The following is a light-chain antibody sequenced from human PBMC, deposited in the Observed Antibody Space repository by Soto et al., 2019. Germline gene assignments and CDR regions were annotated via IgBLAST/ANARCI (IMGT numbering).Light chain of an antibody. CDR3: QQYKSFSLT. CDR2: KAS. V-gene: IGKV1-5*03. Sequence: DIQMTQSPSTLSASVGDRVTITCRASQSISSWLAWYQQKPGKAPKLLLYKASSLESGDPSRFSGSGSGTEFTLTISSLQPDDFAIYYCQQYKSFSLTFGGGTKVEIK. J-gene: IGKJ4*01. CDR1: QSISSW.